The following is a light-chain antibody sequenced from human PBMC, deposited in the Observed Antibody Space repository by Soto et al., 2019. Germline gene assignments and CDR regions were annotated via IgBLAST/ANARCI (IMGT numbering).Light chain of an antibody. CDR1: QSVANRY. CDR3: QQYVTPMYT. J-gene: IGKJ2*01. CDR2: GAS. V-gene: IGKV3-20*01. Sequence: EIVLTQSPGTLSLSPGERATLSCRASQSVANRYLAWYQQTPGQAPRLLIYGASGRATGIPDRFSGSGSGTDFTLTISRLEPEDFAVYFCQQYVTPMYTFGQGTKLEIK.